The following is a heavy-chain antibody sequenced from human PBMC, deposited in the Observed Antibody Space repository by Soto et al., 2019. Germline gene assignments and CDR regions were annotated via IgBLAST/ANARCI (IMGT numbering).Heavy chain of an antibody. D-gene: IGHD3-3*01. CDR2: IKQDGSEK. CDR3: ARGPASYDFWSGYAPYYFDY. J-gene: IGHJ4*02. Sequence: PGGSLRLSCAASGFTFSSYWMSWVRQAPGKGLEWVANIKQDGSEKYYVDSVKGRFTISRDNAKSSLYLQMNSLRAEDTAVYYCARGPASYDFWSGYAPYYFDYWGQGTLVTVSS. CDR1: GFTFSSYW. V-gene: IGHV3-7*01.